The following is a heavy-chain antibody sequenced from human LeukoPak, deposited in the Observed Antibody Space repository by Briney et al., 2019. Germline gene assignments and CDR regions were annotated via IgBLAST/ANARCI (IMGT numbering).Heavy chain of an antibody. CDR2: IYYSGST. CDR1: GGSISSSNYY. Sequence: TSETLSLTCTVSGGSISSSNYYWGWIRQPPGKGLEWIGNIYYSGSTYYNPSLKSRVTISVDTSKNQFSLKLSSVTAADTAVYYCARDSGGQMATIADHWGQGTLVTVSS. D-gene: IGHD5-24*01. CDR3: ARDSGGQMATIADH. V-gene: IGHV4-39*07. J-gene: IGHJ4*02.